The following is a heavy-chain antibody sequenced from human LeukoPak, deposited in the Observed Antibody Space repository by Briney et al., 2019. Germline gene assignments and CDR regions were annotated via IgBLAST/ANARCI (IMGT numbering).Heavy chain of an antibody. CDR3: AKDPPYSSSRWYENYFDY. Sequence: GGSLRLSCAASGFRFSRYSMNWVRQAPGKGLEWGSAISGSGGSTYYADSVKGRFTISRDNSKNTLYLQMNSLRAEDTAVYYCAKDPPYSSSRWYENYFDYWGQGTLVTVSS. J-gene: IGHJ4*02. D-gene: IGHD6-13*01. V-gene: IGHV3-23*01. CDR1: GFRFSRYS. CDR2: ISGSGGST.